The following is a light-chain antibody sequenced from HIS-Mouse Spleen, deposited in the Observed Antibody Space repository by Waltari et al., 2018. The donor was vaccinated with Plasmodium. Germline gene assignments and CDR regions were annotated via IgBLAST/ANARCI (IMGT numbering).Light chain of an antibody. CDR3: YSTDSSGNHRV. J-gene: IGLJ3*02. CDR2: EDS. Sequence: SYELTQPPSVSVSPGQTARITCSGDALPKKYAYWYQQKSGQAPVLVIYEDSKRPSGIPDVFSGSSSGTMATLTISGAQVEDEADYYCYSTDSSGNHRVFGGGTKLTVL. V-gene: IGLV3-10*01. CDR1: ALPKKY.